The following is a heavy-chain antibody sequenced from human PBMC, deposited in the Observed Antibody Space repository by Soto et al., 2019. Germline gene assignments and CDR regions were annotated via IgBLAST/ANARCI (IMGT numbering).Heavy chain of an antibody. Sequence: QVQLQQWGAGLLKPSETLSLTCAVFGGSVNSGNYYWSWIRQPPGKGLEWIGEMSHSGGTHFNPSLKSRVPISVDTSKNQFSLKMSSVTAADTALDYCARVERGTATTVVDAFDIWGPGTMVTVSS. CDR2: MSHSGGT. J-gene: IGHJ3*02. CDR3: ARVERGTATTVVDAFDI. CDR1: GGSVNSGNYY. D-gene: IGHD1-1*01. V-gene: IGHV4-34*01.